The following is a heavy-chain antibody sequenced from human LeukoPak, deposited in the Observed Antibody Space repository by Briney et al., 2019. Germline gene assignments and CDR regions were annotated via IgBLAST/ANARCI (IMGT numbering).Heavy chain of an antibody. J-gene: IGHJ1*01. CDR2: FSASGNS. Sequence: SETLSLTCTVSGDSISSDDYYWSWIRQPAGKGLEWIGRFSASGNSNYNPSLKSRLTISVDTSKNQFSLKLTSVTAADTAVYYCARHGFAGAFQHWGQGTLVTVSS. D-gene: IGHD3-10*01. V-gene: IGHV4-61*02. CDR1: GDSISSDDYY. CDR3: ARHGFAGAFQH.